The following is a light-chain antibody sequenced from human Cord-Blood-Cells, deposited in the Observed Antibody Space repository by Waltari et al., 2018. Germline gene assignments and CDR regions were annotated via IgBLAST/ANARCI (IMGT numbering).Light chain of an antibody. V-gene: IGLV1-40*01. Sequence: QSVLTQPPSVSGAPGQRVTISCTGSSSNIGAGYDVHWYQQLPGTAPKLLIYGISKRPSGVPDRFSGSKSGTSASLAITGLQAEDEADYYCQSYDSSLSAWVFGGGTKLTVL. J-gene: IGLJ3*02. CDR2: GIS. CDR1: SSNIGAGYD. CDR3: QSYDSSLSAWV.